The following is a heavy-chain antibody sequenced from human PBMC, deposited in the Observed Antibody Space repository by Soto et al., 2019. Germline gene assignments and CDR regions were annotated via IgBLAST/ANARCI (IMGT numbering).Heavy chain of an antibody. CDR1: GYSFTSYW. J-gene: IGHJ4*02. CDR2: IYPDDSDT. CDR3: ARPFATSGWYDY. Sequence: PGESLKISWKGSGYSFTSYWIAWVRQMPGKGLELMGIIYPDDSDTRYSPSFQGQVTISADKSISTAYLQWSSLKASDTAMYYCARPFATSGWYDYWGQGTLVTVSS. D-gene: IGHD6-19*01. V-gene: IGHV5-51*01.